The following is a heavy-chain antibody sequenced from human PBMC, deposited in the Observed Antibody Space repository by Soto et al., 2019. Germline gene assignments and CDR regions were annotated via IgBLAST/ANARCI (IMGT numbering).Heavy chain of an antibody. D-gene: IGHD3-10*01. CDR3: ARGVGSGSYYNQYNWFDP. CDR2: VSAYNRNT. J-gene: IGHJ5*02. CDR1: GYTFSNYG. Sequence: ASVKVSWKAAGYTFSNYGITWVRQAPGQGLEWMGWVSAYNRNTNYAQKFEDRVTMTTDTSTSTAYMELRSLRSDDTAVYYCARGVGSGSYYNQYNWFDPWGQGTLVTVSS. V-gene: IGHV1-18*04.